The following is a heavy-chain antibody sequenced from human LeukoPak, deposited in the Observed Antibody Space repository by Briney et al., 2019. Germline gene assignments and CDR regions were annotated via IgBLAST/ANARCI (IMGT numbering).Heavy chain of an antibody. V-gene: IGHV4-4*02. CDR2: IYHSGSP. J-gene: IGHJ4*02. CDR1: GGSISSNNW. D-gene: IGHD1-1*01. Sequence: SGTLSLTCAVSGGSISSNNWWGWVRQPPGKGLEWIGEIYHSGSPNYNLSLKSRVTISVDKSRNHFSLNLSSVTAADTAVYYCARVNINNWHSCDYWGQGTLVTVSS. CDR3: ARVNINNWHSCDY.